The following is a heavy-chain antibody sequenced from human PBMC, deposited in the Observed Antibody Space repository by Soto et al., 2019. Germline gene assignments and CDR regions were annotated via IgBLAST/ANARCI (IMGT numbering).Heavy chain of an antibody. Sequence: KTSETLSLTCAVSGDSISRRNWWSWVRQSPGQGLEWIGEIHHSGSTNYNLSLKSRVTISIDKSKNHFSLSLTSVTAADTAVYYCARGAVYNWNYDSWGQGTLVTVSS. V-gene: IGHV4-4*02. CDR2: IHHSGST. D-gene: IGHD1-7*01. CDR3: ARGAVYNWNYDS. J-gene: IGHJ5*01. CDR1: GDSISRRNW.